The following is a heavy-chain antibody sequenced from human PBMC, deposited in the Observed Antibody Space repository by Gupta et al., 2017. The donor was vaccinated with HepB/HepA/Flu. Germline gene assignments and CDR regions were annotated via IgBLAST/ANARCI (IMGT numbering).Heavy chain of an antibody. CDR3: AKAGTKYDFWSGYDY. CDR2: ISWNSGSI. CDR1: GFTFDDYA. D-gene: IGHD3-3*01. Sequence: EVQLVESGGGLVQPGRSLRLSCAASGFTFDDYAMHWVRQAPGKGLEWVSGISWNSGSIGYADSVKGRFTISRDNAKNSLYLQMNSLRAEDTALYYCAKAGTKYDFWSGYDYWGQGTLVTVSS. J-gene: IGHJ4*02. V-gene: IGHV3-9*01.